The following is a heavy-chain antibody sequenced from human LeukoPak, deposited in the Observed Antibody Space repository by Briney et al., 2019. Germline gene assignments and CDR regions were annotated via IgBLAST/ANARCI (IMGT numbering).Heavy chain of an antibody. J-gene: IGHJ5*02. CDR2: ISAYNGNT. D-gene: IGHD3-22*01. CDR1: GYTFTSYG. CDR3: ARGITYYYDSSGYMLFGPGDINWFDP. Sequence: ASVKVSCKASGYTFTSYGISWVRQAPGQGLEWMGWISAYNGNTNYAQKLQGRVTMTTDTSTSTAYMELRSLRSDDTAVYYCARGITYYYDSSGYMLFGPGDINWFDPWGQGTLVTVSS. V-gene: IGHV1-18*01.